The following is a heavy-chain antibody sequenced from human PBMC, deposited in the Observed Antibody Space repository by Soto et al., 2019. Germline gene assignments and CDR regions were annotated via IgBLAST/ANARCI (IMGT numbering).Heavy chain of an antibody. Sequence: QVQLVQSGTEVKKPGSSVAVSCQASAGTFNNHSLSWVRQAPGQGLEWMGRSIPILGRADYSQKFQGRLTLTVDKSTSTADMELSSLTSEDTGVYYCVIDLGYFDFWGQGTLVTVSS. J-gene: IGHJ4*02. CDR2: SIPILGRA. CDR1: AGTFNNHS. V-gene: IGHV1-69*02. CDR3: VIDLGYFDF. D-gene: IGHD2-15*01.